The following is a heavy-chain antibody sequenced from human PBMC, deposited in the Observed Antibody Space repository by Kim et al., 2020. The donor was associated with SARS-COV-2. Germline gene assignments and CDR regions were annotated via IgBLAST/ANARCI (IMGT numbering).Heavy chain of an antibody. CDR2: IYSGGNT. D-gene: IGHD6-19*01. CDR3: AGGYSSGWYGWWFDP. Sequence: GGSLRLSCAASGFTVSGNYMRWVRQAPGKGLEWVSLIYSGGNTYYAASVKGRFTISRHNSKNTRYLQKNSLRAEDTAVYYCAGGYSSGWYGWWFDPWGEATLATDS. CDR1: GFTVSGNY. J-gene: IGHJ5*02. V-gene: IGHV3-53*04.